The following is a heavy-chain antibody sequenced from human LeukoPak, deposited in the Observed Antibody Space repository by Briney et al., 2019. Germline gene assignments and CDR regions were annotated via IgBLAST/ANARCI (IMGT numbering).Heavy chain of an antibody. CDR2: IYWNDDK. J-gene: IGHJ4*02. CDR1: GFSLSTSGVG. CDR3: AHGTAMIVMVTHFDY. D-gene: IGHD3-22*01. V-gene: IGHV2-5*01. Sequence: SGPTLVKPTQTLTLTCTFSGFSLSTSGVGVGWIRQPPGKALEWLALIYWNDDKRYSPSLKSRLTITKDTSKNQVVLTMTNMDPVDTATYYCAHGTAMIVMVTHFDYWGQGTLVTVSS.